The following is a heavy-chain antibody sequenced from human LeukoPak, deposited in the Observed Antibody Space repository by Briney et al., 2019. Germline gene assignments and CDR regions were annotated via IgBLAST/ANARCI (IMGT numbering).Heavy chain of an antibody. Sequence: GGSLRLSCAASGFTFSRYWMNWVSQAPGKGLEWVANIKRDGNEKNYVDSVKGRFSISRDNAKNSLYLQMDSLRAEDTAVYYCAKEGAYPIITYDSWGQGALVTVSS. CDR3: AKEGAYPIITYDS. D-gene: IGHD3-10*01. V-gene: IGHV3-7*01. CDR1: GFTFSRYW. J-gene: IGHJ5*01. CDR2: IKRDGNEK.